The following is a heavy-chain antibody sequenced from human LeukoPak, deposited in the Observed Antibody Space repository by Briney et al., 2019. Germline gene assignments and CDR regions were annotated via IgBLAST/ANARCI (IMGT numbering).Heavy chain of an antibody. J-gene: IGHJ4*02. V-gene: IGHV3-30-3*01. Sequence: GGSLRLSCTASGFTFNNYAMHWVRQAPGKGLEWVAVISYDGSNKYYADSVKGRFTISRDNSKNTLYLQMNSLRAEDTAVYYCANGNYPGYWGQGTLVIVSS. D-gene: IGHD1-26*01. CDR3: ANGNYPGY. CDR2: ISYDGSNK. CDR1: GFTFNNYA.